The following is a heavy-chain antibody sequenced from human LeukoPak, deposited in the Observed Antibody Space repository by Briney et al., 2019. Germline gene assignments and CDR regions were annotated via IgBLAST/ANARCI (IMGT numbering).Heavy chain of an antibody. D-gene: IGHD3-10*01. CDR3: ATETYYYGSGSYWWFDP. V-gene: IGHV1-69*13. CDR1: GGTFSSYA. CDR2: IIPIFGTA. Sequence: SVKVSCKASGGTFSSYAISWVRQAPGQGLEWMGGIIPIFGTANYAQKFQGRVTITADESTSTAYMELSSLRSEDTAVYYCATETYYYGSGSYWWFDPWGQGTLVTVSS. J-gene: IGHJ5*02.